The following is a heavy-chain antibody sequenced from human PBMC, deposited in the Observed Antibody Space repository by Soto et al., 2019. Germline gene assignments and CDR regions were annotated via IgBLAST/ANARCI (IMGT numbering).Heavy chain of an antibody. D-gene: IGHD3-10*01. CDR2: INAGNGNT. CDR3: ARDGGSGRSGSYPDY. CDR1: GYTFTSYA. J-gene: IGHJ4*02. V-gene: IGHV1-3*01. Sequence: QVQLVQSGAEVKKPGASVKVSCKASGYTFTSYAMHWVRQAPGQRLEWMGWINAGNGNTKYSQKFQDRVTITRDTSASTAYMELSSLRSEDTAVYYCARDGGSGRSGSYPDYWGQGTLVTVSS.